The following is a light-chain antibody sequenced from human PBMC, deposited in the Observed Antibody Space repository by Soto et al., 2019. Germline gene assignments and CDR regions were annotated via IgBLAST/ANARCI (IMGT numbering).Light chain of an antibody. CDR1: KSVDKY. V-gene: IGKV3-11*01. CDR2: DAS. Sequence: EIVLTQSPATLSFSPGERATLSCRASKSVDKYLVWYQQKPGQAPRLLIYDASSRGTGIEARFSGSGSGTYFSLTISSLGPEDFSVYYCQQGNNVTLTSGGGNTREIQ. J-gene: IGKJ4*01. CDR3: QQGNNVTLT.